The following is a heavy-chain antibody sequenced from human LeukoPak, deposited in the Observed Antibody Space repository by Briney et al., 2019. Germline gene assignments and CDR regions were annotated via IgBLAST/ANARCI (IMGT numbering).Heavy chain of an antibody. CDR3: ARDWVYNWNYAVAFDI. D-gene: IGHD1-7*01. CDR2: ISYDGSNK. Sequence: GGSLRLSCAASGFTFSSYAMHWVRQAPGKGLEWVAVISYDGSNKYYADSVKGRFTISRDNSENTLYLQMNSLRAEDTAVYYCARDWVYNWNYAVAFDIWGQGTMVTVSS. CDR1: GFTFSSYA. V-gene: IGHV3-30*04. J-gene: IGHJ3*02.